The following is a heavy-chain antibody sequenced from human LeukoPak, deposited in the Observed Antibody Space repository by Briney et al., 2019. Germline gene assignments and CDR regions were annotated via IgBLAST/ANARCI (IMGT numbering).Heavy chain of an antibody. D-gene: IGHD3-22*01. CDR3: ARALTGAYYYDSSGYDAFDI. J-gene: IGHJ3*02. CDR1: GGSISSYY. CDR2: IYYSGST. V-gene: IGHV4-59*01. Sequence: PSETLSLTCTVSGGSISSYYWSWIRQPPGKGLEWIGYIYYSGSTNYNPSLKSRVTISVDTSKNQFSLKLSSVTAADTAVYYCARALTGAYYYDSSGYDAFDIWGQGTMVTVSS.